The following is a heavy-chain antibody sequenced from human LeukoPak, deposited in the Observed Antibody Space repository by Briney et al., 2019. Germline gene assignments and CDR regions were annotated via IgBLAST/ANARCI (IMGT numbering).Heavy chain of an antibody. CDR3: ASGGSGFLYFGY. J-gene: IGHJ4*02. CDR2: IYYSGST. V-gene: IGHV4-39*07. CDR1: GGSISSSSYY. D-gene: IGHD3-22*01. Sequence: SETLSLTCTVSGGSISSSSYYWGWIRQPPGKGLEWIGGIYYSGSTYYNPSLKSRVTISVDTSKNQFSLKLSSVTAADTAVYYCASGGSGFLYFGYWGQGTLVTVSS.